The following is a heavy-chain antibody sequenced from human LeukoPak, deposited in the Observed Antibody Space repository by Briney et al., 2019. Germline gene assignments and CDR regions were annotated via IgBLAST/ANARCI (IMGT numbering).Heavy chain of an antibody. J-gene: IGHJ3*02. CDR3: ARPYYDTSGFEGAFDI. V-gene: IGHV5-51*01. Sequence: GESLKIYCKGSGYSFTSYWIGWVRQMPAKGLEWMGIVYPGDSETRYSPSFQGQVTISADKSISTAYLQWSSLKASDTAMYYCARPYYDTSGFEGAFDIWGQGTMVTVSS. D-gene: IGHD3-22*01. CDR2: VYPGDSET. CDR1: GYSFTSYW.